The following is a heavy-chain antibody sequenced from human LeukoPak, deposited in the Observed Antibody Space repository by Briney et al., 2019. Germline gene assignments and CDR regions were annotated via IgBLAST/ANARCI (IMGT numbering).Heavy chain of an antibody. CDR1: GFTFSGYA. D-gene: IGHD5-18*01. V-gene: IGHV3-23*01. CDR3: ARAFDTPMAESSHY. J-gene: IGHJ4*02. Sequence: GGSLRLSCAASGFTFSGYALSWVRQAPGKGLQWVSGISGGGGTTDYADSVKGRFTISRDNSKNTVYLQMNSLRVEDTAVYYCARAFDTPMAESSHYWGQGTLVTVSS. CDR2: ISGGGGTT.